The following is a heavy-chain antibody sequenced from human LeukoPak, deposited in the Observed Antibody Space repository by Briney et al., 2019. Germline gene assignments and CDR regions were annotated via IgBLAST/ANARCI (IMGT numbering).Heavy chain of an antibody. CDR1: GFTFSSYG. CDR2: IQYDGSHK. D-gene: IGHD3-16*02. J-gene: IGHJ4*02. V-gene: IGHV3-30*02. CDR3: AVAAYDYVWRSYRRGYYFDY. Sequence: PGGSLRLSCAASGFTFSSYGMHWVRQAPGKGLEWVAFIQYDGSHKYYADSVRGLFTIPGNYYKNTLSLQMYSLRAEDTTVYYCAVAAYDYVWRSYRRGYYFDYWGQGTLVTVSS.